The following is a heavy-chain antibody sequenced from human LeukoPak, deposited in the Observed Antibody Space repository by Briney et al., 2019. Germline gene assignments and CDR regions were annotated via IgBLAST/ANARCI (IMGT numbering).Heavy chain of an antibody. D-gene: IGHD3-22*01. Sequence: ASVKVSCTASGGTFSSYAISWVRQAPGQGLEWMGIINPSGGSTSYAQKFQGRVTMTRDTSTSTVYMELSSLRSEDTAVYYCARAPDSSGEFDYWGQGTLVTVSS. CDR3: ARAPDSSGEFDY. V-gene: IGHV1-46*01. CDR1: GGTFSSYA. J-gene: IGHJ4*02. CDR2: INPSGGST.